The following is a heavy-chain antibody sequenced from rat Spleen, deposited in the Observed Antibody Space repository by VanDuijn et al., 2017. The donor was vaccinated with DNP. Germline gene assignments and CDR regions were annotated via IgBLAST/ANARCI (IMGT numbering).Heavy chain of an antibody. Sequence: EVQLVESGGGLVQPGRSLKLSCAASGFTFSDYYMAWVRQAPTKGLELVAYISYAGGSTYHGDSVKGRFTISRDNAKNTLYLQMNSLRSEDTATYYCARGGRSYFDYWGQGVMVTVSS. J-gene: IGHJ2*01. V-gene: IGHV5-22*01. CDR2: ISYAGGST. CDR3: ARGGRSYFDY. D-gene: IGHD1-11*01. CDR1: GFTFSDYY.